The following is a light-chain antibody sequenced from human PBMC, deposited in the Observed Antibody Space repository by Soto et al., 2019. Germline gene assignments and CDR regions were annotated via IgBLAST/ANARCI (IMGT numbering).Light chain of an antibody. J-gene: IGLJ1*01. Sequence: QSALTQPASVSGSPGQSITISCTGTSSDVGSYNLVSWYQQHPGKAPKLIIYEGSKRPSGVSNRVSGSKSGNTASLTISGLQAEDESDYYRCSYAGGSTYVFGTGTKVTVL. CDR2: EGS. CDR3: CSYAGGSTYV. V-gene: IGLV2-23*01. CDR1: SSDVGSYNL.